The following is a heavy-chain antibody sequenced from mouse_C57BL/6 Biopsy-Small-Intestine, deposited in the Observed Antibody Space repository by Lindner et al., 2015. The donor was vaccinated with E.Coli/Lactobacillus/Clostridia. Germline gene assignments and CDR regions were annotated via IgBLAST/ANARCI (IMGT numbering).Heavy chain of an antibody. CDR1: GYAFSSSW. V-gene: IGHV1-82*01. CDR3: ARSTGTHFDV. Sequence: VQLQESGPELVKPGASVKISCKASGYAFSSSWMNWAKQRPGKGLEWIGRIYPGDGDTNYNGKFKGKATLTADKSSSTAYMQLSSLTSEDSAVYFCARSTGTHFDVWGTGTTVTVSS. CDR2: IYPGDGDT. D-gene: IGHD4-1*01. J-gene: IGHJ1*03.